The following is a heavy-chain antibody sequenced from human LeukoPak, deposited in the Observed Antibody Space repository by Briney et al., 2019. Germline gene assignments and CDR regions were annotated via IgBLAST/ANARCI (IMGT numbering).Heavy chain of an antibody. V-gene: IGHV4-59*01. J-gene: IGHJ4*02. Sequence: SETLSLTCTVSGGSISSYYWSWIRQPPGKGLEWLGYISYRGSTKYNPSLKSQVTFSVDTSKNQFSLRLTSVTAADTALYYCARYASGWYIDYWGQGTLVTVSS. CDR3: ARYASGWYIDY. CDR1: GGSISSYY. CDR2: ISYRGST. D-gene: IGHD6-19*01.